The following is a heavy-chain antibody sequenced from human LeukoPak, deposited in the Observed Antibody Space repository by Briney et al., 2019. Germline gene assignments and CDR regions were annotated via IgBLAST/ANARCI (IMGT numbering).Heavy chain of an antibody. CDR3: ARVTSRLGWFDP. CDR2: IYYSGST. D-gene: IGHD1-14*01. V-gene: IGHV4-61*01. Sequence: SETLSLTCTVSGGSISSGSYYWSWIRQPPGRGLEWIGYIYYSGSTNYNPSLKSRVTISIDTSKNQFSLKLSSVTAADTAVYYCARVTSRLGWFDPWGQGTLVTVSS. J-gene: IGHJ5*02. CDR1: GGSISSGSYY.